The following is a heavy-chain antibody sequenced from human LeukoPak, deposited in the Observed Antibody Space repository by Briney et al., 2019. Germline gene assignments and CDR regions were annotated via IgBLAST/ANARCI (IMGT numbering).Heavy chain of an antibody. Sequence: PSETLSLTCTVSGGSISSSSYYWGWIRQPPGKGLEWIGSIYYSGSTYYNPSLKGRVTISVDTSKNQFSLKLSSVTAADTAVYYCARDIYGSGSPDYWGQGTLVTVSS. J-gene: IGHJ4*02. CDR2: IYYSGST. V-gene: IGHV4-39*07. CDR3: ARDIYGSGSPDY. CDR1: GGSISSSSYY. D-gene: IGHD3-10*01.